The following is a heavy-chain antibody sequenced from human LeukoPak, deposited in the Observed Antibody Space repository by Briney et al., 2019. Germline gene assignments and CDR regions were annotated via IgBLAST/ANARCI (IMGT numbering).Heavy chain of an antibody. Sequence: PGGSLRLSCAASGFPFSSYAMSWVRQAPGKGLEWVSTITGSGGSTYYADSVKGRFTISRDNSKNTLYLQMNSLRAEDTAVYYCAKDTASSWWYFDLWGRGTLVTVSS. J-gene: IGHJ2*01. CDR3: AKDTASSWWYFDL. CDR1: GFPFSSYA. V-gene: IGHV3-23*01. CDR2: ITGSGGST. D-gene: IGHD5-18*01.